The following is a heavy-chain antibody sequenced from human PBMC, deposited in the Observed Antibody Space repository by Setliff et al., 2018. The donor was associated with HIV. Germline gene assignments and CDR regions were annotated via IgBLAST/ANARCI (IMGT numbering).Heavy chain of an antibody. Sequence: ASVKVSCKASGYTFINYYIHWVRQAPGQGLEWMAIIDPSGESTSYAQKFQGRVTMTMGTSTNTVYMELRSLRSEDTAVYYCARAYYDSVWGSHRYRFYYFDYWGQGSLVTVSS. J-gene: IGHJ4*02. CDR2: IDPSGEST. D-gene: IGHD3-16*02. CDR1: GYTFINYY. V-gene: IGHV1-46*01. CDR3: ARAYYDSVWGSHRYRFYYFDY.